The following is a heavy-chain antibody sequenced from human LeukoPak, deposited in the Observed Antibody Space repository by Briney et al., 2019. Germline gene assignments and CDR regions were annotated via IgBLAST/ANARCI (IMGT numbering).Heavy chain of an antibody. CDR1: GGSFTGYY. V-gene: IGHV4-34*01. J-gene: IGHJ4*02. D-gene: IGHD6-6*01. CDR3: ARGAYSSSSFGY. CDR2: INRSGST. Sequence: SETLSLICAVYGGSFTGYYWNWVRQPPGKGLEWIGEINRSGSTNYNPSLKSRVTISVDTSKNQFSLKLSSVTAADTAVYYCARGAYSSSSFGYWGQGTLVTVSS.